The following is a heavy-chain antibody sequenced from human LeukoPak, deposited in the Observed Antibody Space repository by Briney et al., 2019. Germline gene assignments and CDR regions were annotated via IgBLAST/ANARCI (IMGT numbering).Heavy chain of an antibody. Sequence: GGSLRLPCAASGFAFSSYWMSWVCQAPGKGLERVSSISSSSSYIYYADSVKGRFTISRDNAKNSLYLQMNSLRSEDTAVYYCARGPYCSSTSCSLAVNWFDPWGQGTLVTVSS. CDR1: GFAFSSYW. V-gene: IGHV3-21*04. CDR2: ISSSSSYI. D-gene: IGHD2-2*01. CDR3: ARGPYCSSTSCSLAVNWFDP. J-gene: IGHJ5*02.